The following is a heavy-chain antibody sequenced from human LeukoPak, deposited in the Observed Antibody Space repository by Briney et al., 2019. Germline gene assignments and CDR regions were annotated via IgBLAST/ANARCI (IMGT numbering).Heavy chain of an antibody. CDR3: AKVFGWNDWGIDY. Sequence: GGSLRLSCAASGFTFSSYGMSWVRQAPGKGLEWVSAISGSGGSTYYADSVKGRFTISRDNSKNPLYLQMNSLRAEDTAVYFCAKVFGWNDWGIDYWGQGTLVTVSS. J-gene: IGHJ4*02. CDR2: ISGSGGST. V-gene: IGHV3-23*01. D-gene: IGHD1-1*01. CDR1: GFTFSSYG.